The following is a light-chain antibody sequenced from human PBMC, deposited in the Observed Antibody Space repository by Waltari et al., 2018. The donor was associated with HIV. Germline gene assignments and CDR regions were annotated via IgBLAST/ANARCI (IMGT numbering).Light chain of an antibody. CDR2: GDC. V-gene: IGLV1-40*01. CDR1: SSNIGAGYD. J-gene: IGLJ3*02. Sequence: QSVLTQPPSVSGAPALRVTISYTGSSSNIGAGYDVHWYQQPPGTAPKLLIYGDCKRPSGVSGRFSGSKSGTSASLAITGLLAEDESDYYCQSYDSDLSGWVFGGGTKLTVL. CDR3: QSYDSDLSGWV.